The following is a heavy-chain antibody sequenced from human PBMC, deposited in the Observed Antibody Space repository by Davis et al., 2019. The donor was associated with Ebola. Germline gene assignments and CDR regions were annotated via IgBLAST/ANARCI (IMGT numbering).Heavy chain of an antibody. D-gene: IGHD2-15*01. V-gene: IGHV2-70*11. Sequence: SGPTLVKPTQTLTLTCTFSGFSLSTSGMCVSWIRQPPGKALEWLARIDSHDDKYYSTSLKTRLTISKDTSKNQVVLTMTNMDPVDTANYYCTRLTCSGSSCFLDYWGQGTTVTVSS. CDR1: GFSLSTSGMC. J-gene: IGHJ4*03. CDR3: TRLTCSGSSCFLDY. CDR2: IDSHDDK.